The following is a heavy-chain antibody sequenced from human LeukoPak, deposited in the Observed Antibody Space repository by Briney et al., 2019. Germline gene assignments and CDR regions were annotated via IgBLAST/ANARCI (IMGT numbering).Heavy chain of an antibody. CDR3: AKRPSKEGLEYSSSYIDY. CDR2: ISSSSSYI. Sequence: SGGSLRLSCAASGFTFSSYSMNWVRQAPGKGLEWVSSISSSSSYIYYADSVKGRFTISRDNAKNSLYLQMNSLRAEDTAVYYCAKRPSKEGLEYSSSYIDYWGQGTLVTVSS. V-gene: IGHV3-21*01. D-gene: IGHD6-6*01. J-gene: IGHJ4*02. CDR1: GFTFSSYS.